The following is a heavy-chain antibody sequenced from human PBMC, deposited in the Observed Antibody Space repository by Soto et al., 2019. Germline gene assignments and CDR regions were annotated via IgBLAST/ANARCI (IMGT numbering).Heavy chain of an antibody. J-gene: IGHJ4*02. CDR1: GFSLSTSGVG. CDR2: TYWNDDK. Sequence: ESGPTLVNPTQTLTLTCTFSGFSLSTSGVGVGWIRQPPGKALEWLALTYWNDDKRYSPSLKSRLTITKDTSKNQVVLTMTNMDPVDTATYYCAHRPGVFVATTSFDYWGQGTLVTVSS. CDR3: AHRPGVFVATTSFDY. D-gene: IGHD5-12*01. V-gene: IGHV2-5*01.